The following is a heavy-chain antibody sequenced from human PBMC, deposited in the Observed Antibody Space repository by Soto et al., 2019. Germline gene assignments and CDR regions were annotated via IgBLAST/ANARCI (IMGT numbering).Heavy chain of an antibody. CDR3: AREINAGYYDRGAFDI. CDR1: GGSISIYY. D-gene: IGHD3-9*01. CDR2: IYYSGST. J-gene: IGHJ3*02. Sequence: PSDTLSLTCTVSGGSISIYYWSWIRQPPGKGLEWIGYIYYSGSTNYNPSLKSRVTISVDTSKNQFSLKLSSVTAADTAVYYCAREINAGYYDRGAFDIWGQGTMVTVSS. V-gene: IGHV4-59*01.